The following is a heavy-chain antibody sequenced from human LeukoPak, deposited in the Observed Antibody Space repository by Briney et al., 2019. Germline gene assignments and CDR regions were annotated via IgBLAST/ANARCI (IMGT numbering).Heavy chain of an antibody. D-gene: IGHD1-1*01. V-gene: IGHV3-7*05. J-gene: IGHJ4*02. CDR1: GFTFSSYG. CDR2: IRGDGSEK. CDR3: TRHVKYNSAY. Sequence: PGGSLRLSCAASGFTFSSYGMSWVRQAPGKGLEWVANIRGDGSEKYYVDSVKGRFTISRDNARNSLYLQMNSLRAEDTALYYCTRHVKYNSAYWGQGTLVTVSS.